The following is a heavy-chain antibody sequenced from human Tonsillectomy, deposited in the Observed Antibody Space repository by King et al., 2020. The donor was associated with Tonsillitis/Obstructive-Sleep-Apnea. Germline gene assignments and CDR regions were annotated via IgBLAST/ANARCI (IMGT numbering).Heavy chain of an antibody. CDR3: ARELPYCRNGVCPGHNWFDP. CDR1: GGSISSGGYY. Sequence: LQLQESGRGLVKPSQTLSLTCTVSGGSISSGGYYWSWIRQHPGKGVEWIGYISYSGNTYYNLSLKSRVTISLDTSKSQFALKLSSVTAADTSVYYYARELPYCRNGVCPGHNWFDPGGQGTLVTVSS. CDR2: ISYSGNT. V-gene: IGHV4-31*03. J-gene: IGHJ5*02. D-gene: IGHD2-8*01.